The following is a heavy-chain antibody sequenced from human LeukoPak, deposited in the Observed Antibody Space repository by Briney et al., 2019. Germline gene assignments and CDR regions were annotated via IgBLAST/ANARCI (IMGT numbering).Heavy chain of an antibody. Sequence: SETLSLTCAVYGGSFSGYYWSWIRQPPGKGLEWIGEINHSGSTNYNPSLKSRVTISVDTSKNQFSLKLSSVTAADTAVYYCARGREGATNWGQGTLVTVSS. CDR1: GGSFSGYY. V-gene: IGHV4-34*01. J-gene: IGHJ4*02. CDR2: INHSGST. CDR3: ARGREGATN. D-gene: IGHD1-26*01.